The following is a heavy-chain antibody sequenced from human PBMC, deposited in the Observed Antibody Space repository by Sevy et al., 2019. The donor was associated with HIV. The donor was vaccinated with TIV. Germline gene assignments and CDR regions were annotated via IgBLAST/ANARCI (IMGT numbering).Heavy chain of an antibody. J-gene: IGHJ4*02. D-gene: IGHD2-8*01. Sequence: QLVGSLRLSCAASGFAFYDYSMSWIRQAPGKGLEWVATLSFGCGKINYADSVKGRFTISRDNSKNSFYLQMDNLRVEDTALYYCAREGCTRPHDYWGQGTRVTVSS. V-gene: IGHV3-23*01. CDR1: GFAFYDYS. CDR3: AREGCTRPHDY. CDR2: LSFGCGKI.